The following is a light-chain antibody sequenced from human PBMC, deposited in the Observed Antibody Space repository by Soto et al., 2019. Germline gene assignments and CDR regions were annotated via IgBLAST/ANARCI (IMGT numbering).Light chain of an antibody. Sequence: EILFTQSPGTLSLSPGERATLSCRASQSVSSSYLAWYQQKPGQAPRLLIYDASTRATGIPDRFSGSGSGTDLTLTISRLEPEDLAVYYYQQYGYSPPWTFGQGTQVDIK. J-gene: IGKJ1*01. CDR2: DAS. CDR1: QSVSSSY. CDR3: QQYGYSPPWT. V-gene: IGKV3-20*01.